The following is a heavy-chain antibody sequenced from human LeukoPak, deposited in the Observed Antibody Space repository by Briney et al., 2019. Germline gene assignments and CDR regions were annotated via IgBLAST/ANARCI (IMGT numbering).Heavy chain of an antibody. D-gene: IGHD5-18*01. CDR2: INPNSGGT. CDR1: GYTFTGYY. J-gene: IGHJ5*02. CDR3: ARVRGTAMVSGYNWFDP. Sequence: ASVKVSCKASGYTFTGYYMHWVRQAPGQGLEWMGWINPNSGGTNYAQKFQGRVTMTRDTSISTAYMELSSLRSDDTAVHYCARVRGTAMVSGYNWFDPWGQGTLVTVSS. V-gene: IGHV1-2*02.